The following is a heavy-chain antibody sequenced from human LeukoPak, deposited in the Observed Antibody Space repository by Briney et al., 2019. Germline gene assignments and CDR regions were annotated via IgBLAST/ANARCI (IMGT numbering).Heavy chain of an antibody. Sequence: ASVKVSCKASGYTFTGNYMHWVRQAPGQGLEWMGWINPNSGGTNYAQKFQGRVTMTRDTSIGTAYMELSRLRSDDTAVYYCARRRGDGYNFWFDPWGQGTLVTVSS. V-gene: IGHV1-2*02. J-gene: IGHJ5*02. CDR3: ARRRGDGYNFWFDP. CDR2: INPNSGGT. CDR1: GYTFTGNY. D-gene: IGHD5-24*01.